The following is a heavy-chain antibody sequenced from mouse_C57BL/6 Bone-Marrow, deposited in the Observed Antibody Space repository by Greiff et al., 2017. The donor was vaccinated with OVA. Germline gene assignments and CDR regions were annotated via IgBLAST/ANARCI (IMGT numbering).Heavy chain of an antibody. CDR3: VWFNGDVADNDV. Sequence: VQLQQSGAELVKPGASVKLSCKASGYTFTSYWMHWVKQRPGRGLEWIGGIDPTSGGTKYNEKFKSKATLTVDKPSSTAYMPLSSLPSEDSAVFSAVWFNGDVADNDVWGTGTSVTVSS. D-gene: IGHD2-10*02. J-gene: IGHJ1*03. CDR1: GYTFTSYW. CDR2: IDPTSGGT. V-gene: IGHV1-72*01.